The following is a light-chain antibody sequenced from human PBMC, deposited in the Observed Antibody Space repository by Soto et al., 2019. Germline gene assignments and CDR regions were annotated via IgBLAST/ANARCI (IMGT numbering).Light chain of an antibody. CDR2: WAS. V-gene: IGKV4-1*01. Sequence: EIVMTQSPDSLAVSLGERATINCKSSQSVLYSSNNKNYLAWYQQQPGQPPKLLIYWASTRESGVPDRFSGSGSETDFTLTISSLQAEDVAVYYCQQFYTTPGTFGQGTKVDIK. CDR1: QSVLYSSNNKNY. CDR3: QQFYTTPGT. J-gene: IGKJ1*01.